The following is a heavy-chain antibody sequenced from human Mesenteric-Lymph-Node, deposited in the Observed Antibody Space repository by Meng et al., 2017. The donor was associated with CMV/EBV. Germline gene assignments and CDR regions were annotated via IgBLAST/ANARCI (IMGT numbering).Heavy chain of an antibody. J-gene: IGHJ6*02. CDR1: GFNFSTFT. CDR2: ISASGSYT. Sequence: GESLKISCAASGFNFSTFTMNWVRQAPGKGLEWVSSISASGSYTFYADSVKGRFTISRDNSKNTLYLQMNSLRAEDTAVYYCAREREGYYGMDVWGQGTTVTVSS. V-gene: IGHV3-21*04. CDR3: AREREGYYGMDV.